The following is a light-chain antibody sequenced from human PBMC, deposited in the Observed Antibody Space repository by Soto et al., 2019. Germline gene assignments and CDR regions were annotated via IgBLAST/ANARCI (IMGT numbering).Light chain of an antibody. Sequence: AIRMTQSPSSLSASTGDRVTITCRASQGVSSFLAWYQQKPEQAPKLLIYAASTLQSGVPSRFSGSGSGTDFTLTISRLQSEDFATYYCQHYASYPVTFGGGTKVDIK. V-gene: IGKV1-8*01. CDR3: QHYASYPVT. CDR1: QGVSSF. CDR2: AAS. J-gene: IGKJ4*01.